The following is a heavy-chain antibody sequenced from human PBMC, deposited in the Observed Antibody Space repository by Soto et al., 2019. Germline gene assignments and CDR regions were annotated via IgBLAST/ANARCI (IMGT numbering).Heavy chain of an antibody. CDR1: GYSFTSYW. CDR3: ARLFYYYYYGMDV. CDR2: IYPGDSDT. V-gene: IGHV5-51*01. Sequence: PGESLKISCEGSGYSFTSYWIGWVRQMPGKGLEWMGIIYPGDSDTRYSPSFQGQVTISADKSISTAYLQWSSLKASDTAMYYCARLFYYYYYGMDVWGQGTTVTVSS. J-gene: IGHJ6*02.